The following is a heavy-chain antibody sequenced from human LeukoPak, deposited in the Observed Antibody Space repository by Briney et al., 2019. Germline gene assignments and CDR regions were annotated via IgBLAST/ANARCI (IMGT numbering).Heavy chain of an antibody. CDR2: IYYSGST. CDR3: ASAGSGWSAFDY. Sequence: PSQTLSLTCTVSGGSISSYYWSWIRQPPGKGLEWIGYIYYSGSTNYNPSLKSRVTISVDTSKNQFSLKLSSVTAADTAVYYCASAGSGWSAFDYWGQGTLVTVSS. D-gene: IGHD6-19*01. CDR1: GGSISSYY. V-gene: IGHV4-59*01. J-gene: IGHJ4*02.